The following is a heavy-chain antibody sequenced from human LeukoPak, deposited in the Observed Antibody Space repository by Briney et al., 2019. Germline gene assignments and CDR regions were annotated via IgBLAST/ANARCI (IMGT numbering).Heavy chain of an antibody. Sequence: SETLSLTCSVSGYSISIDYYWGWARQTPGKGLEWIASIYLSGTTDYNPSLQSRITMFVDTSRNQFSLKLRSVTAADTAVYYCAGKRAFYYFDSWGPGTLVTVSA. J-gene: IGHJ4*02. CDR1: GYSISIDYY. CDR3: AGKRAFYYFDS. CDR2: IYLSGTT. V-gene: IGHV4-38-2*02.